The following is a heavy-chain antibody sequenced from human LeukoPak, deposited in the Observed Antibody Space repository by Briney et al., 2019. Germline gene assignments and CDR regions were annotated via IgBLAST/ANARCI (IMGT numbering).Heavy chain of an antibody. D-gene: IGHD6-6*01. V-gene: IGHV3-21*01. Sequence: GGSLRLSCAASGFTFSSYSMNWVRQAPGKGLEWVSSISSGSTYMYYADSVKGRFTISRDNAQNSMYLQMNNLRAEDTAVYYCGRVGGRSKAAKGDAFDIWGQGTMVTVSS. CDR3: GRVGGRSKAAKGDAFDI. J-gene: IGHJ3*02. CDR1: GFTFSSYS. CDR2: ISSGSTYM.